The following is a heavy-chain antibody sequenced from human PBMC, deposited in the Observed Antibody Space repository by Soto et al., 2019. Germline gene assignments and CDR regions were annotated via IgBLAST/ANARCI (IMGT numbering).Heavy chain of an antibody. CDR1: GGTFSSYA. CDR3: ATLYDILTGGYYYYYGMDV. D-gene: IGHD3-9*01. CDR2: ISPIFGRA. Sequence: SVKVSCKASGGTFSSYAISWVRQAPGQGLEWMGGISPIFGRANYAQKFQGRVTITADESTSTAYMELSSLRSEDTAVYYCATLYDILTGGYYYYYGMDVWGQGTTVTVSS. V-gene: IGHV1-69*13. J-gene: IGHJ6*02.